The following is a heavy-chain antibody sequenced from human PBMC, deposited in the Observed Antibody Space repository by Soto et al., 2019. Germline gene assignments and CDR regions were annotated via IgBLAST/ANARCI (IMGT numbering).Heavy chain of an antibody. Sequence: PGGSLGLSCAASGFTFTSNSMNWARQAPGKGLEWISYITSSSSTIYYADSVKGRFTISRDNAKNSLYLQMNSLRDEDTAVYYCARGRVGTAYFDYWGQGTLVTVSS. V-gene: IGHV3-48*02. J-gene: IGHJ4*02. CDR1: GFTFTSNS. CDR2: ITSSSSTI. D-gene: IGHD3-16*01. CDR3: ARGRVGTAYFDY.